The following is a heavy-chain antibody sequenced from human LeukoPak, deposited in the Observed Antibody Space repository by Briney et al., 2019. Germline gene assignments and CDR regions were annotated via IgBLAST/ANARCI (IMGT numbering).Heavy chain of an antibody. D-gene: IGHD3-3*01. CDR2: INPNSGGT. CDR3: ARVKYDFWSGRRSNWFDP. J-gene: IGHJ5*02. CDR1: GYTFTGYY. Sequence: ASVKVYCKASGYTFTGYYMHWVRQAPGQGLEWMGWINPNSGGTNYAQKFQGRVTMTRDTSISTAYMELSRLRSDDTAVYYCARVKYDFWSGRRSNWFDPWGQGTLVTVSS. V-gene: IGHV1-2*02.